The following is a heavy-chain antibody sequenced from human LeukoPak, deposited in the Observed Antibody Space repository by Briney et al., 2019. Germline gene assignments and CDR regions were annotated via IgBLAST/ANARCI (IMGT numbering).Heavy chain of an antibody. Sequence: PSQTLSLTCTVSGGSISSGDYFWTWIRQPPGKGLEWIGYINYSGSTNSNPSLKSRLAMSVDTSKNQFSVKLSSVTAADTAVYFCARQHSPGYFDYWGQGTLVTVSS. CDR1: GGSISSGDYF. CDR2: INYSGST. CDR3: ARQHSPGYFDY. J-gene: IGHJ4*02. D-gene: IGHD6-13*01. V-gene: IGHV4-61*08.